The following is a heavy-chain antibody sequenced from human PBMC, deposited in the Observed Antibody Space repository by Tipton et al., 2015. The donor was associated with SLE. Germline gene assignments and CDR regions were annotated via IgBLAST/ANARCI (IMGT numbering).Heavy chain of an antibody. CDR1: GGSIDNFY. Sequence: TLSLTCTVSGGSIDNFYYSWIRQPPGKGLEWIGYSYFGRSTSYNPSFKSRVTISLDTSKNQFSLKLRSVTAADTAVYYCARGGGGYQLLSGYYYYMDVWGKGTTVTVPS. V-gene: IGHV4-59*12. CDR3: ARGGGGYQLLSGYYYYMDV. D-gene: IGHD2-2*01. CDR2: SYFGRST. J-gene: IGHJ6*03.